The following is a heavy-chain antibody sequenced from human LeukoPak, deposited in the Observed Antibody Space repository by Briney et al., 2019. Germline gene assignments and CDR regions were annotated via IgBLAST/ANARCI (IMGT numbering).Heavy chain of an antibody. J-gene: IGHJ6*02. Sequence: PGGSLRLSCAASGFTFNSYDMNWVRQAPGKGLEWVSSISSSSSYIYYADSVKGRFTISRDNAKNSLYLQMNSLRVEDTAVYYCARVAQWLFQEYDFHYGMDVWGQGTTVTVSS. CDR3: ARVAQWLFQEYDFHYGMDV. CDR1: GFTFNSYD. V-gene: IGHV3-21*01. D-gene: IGHD6-19*01. CDR2: ISSSSSYI.